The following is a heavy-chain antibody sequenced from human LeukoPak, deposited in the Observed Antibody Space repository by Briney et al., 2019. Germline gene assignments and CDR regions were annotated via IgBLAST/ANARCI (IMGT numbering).Heavy chain of an antibody. J-gene: IGHJ5*02. V-gene: IGHV1-69*06. Sequence: SVKVSCKASGVTFSSYAISWVRQAPGQGLEWMGGIIPMFGTANYAQKFQGRVTITADKSTSTAFMELSSLRSDDTAVYYCARDVLDYYDRSGYVTWGQGTLVTVSS. CDR1: GVTFSSYA. CDR3: ARDVLDYYDRSGYVT. D-gene: IGHD3-22*01. CDR2: IIPMFGTA.